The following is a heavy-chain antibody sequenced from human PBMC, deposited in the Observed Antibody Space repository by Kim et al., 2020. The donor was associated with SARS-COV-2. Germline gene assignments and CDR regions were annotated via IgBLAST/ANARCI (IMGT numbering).Heavy chain of an antibody. CDR2: ISGRGTNT. V-gene: IGHV3-23*01. J-gene: IGHJ4*02. CDR1: GFTFSNYA. Sequence: GGSLRLSCAASGFTFSNYAMAWVRQAPGKGLEWVSFISGRGTNTFYVESAKGRFAISRDNSRNKLYLQMNSLRAEDTAIYYCAKGSADWNDSGYYAYWGQGILVTVSS. D-gene: IGHD3-3*01. CDR3: AKGSADWNDSGYYAY.